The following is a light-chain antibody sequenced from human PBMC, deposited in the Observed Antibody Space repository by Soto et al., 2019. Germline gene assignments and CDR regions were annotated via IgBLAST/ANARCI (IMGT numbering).Light chain of an antibody. CDR1: SSDVGDYNY. CDR2: DVS. V-gene: IGLV2-14*01. J-gene: IGLJ1*01. Sequence: QSALTQPASVSGSPGQSITISCTGTSSDVGDYNYVSWYQQHPGKAPKLMIYDVSNRPSGVSNRFSGSKSGSTASLTISGLQAEDEAGYYCSSYTSSTTRVFGTGTKVTVL. CDR3: SSYTSSTTRV.